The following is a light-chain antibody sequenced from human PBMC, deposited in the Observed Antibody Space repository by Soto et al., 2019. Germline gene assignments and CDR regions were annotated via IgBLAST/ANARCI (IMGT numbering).Light chain of an antibody. CDR1: RSDIGAYNF. CDR2: DVN. J-gene: IGLJ2*01. V-gene: IGLV2-14*03. Sequence: QSALTQPASMSGSPGQSITISCTGTRSDIGAYNFVSWYQQHPGEVPKLMLYDVNVRPSGVSNRFSGSKSGNTASLTISGLKAEDEADYYCTSWTTSTTMIFGGGTQVTVL. CDR3: TSWTTSTTMI.